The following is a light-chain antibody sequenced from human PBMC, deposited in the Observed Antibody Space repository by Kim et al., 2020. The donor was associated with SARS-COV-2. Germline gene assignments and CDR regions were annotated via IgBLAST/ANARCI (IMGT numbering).Light chain of an antibody. CDR2: QDS. Sequence: VSPGQTASITCSGDKLGDKYACWYQQKPGQSPVLVIYQDSKRPSGIPERFPGSNSGNTANLTISGTQAMDEADYYCQAWDSSTWVFGGGTQLTVL. V-gene: IGLV3-1*01. CDR1: KLGDKY. J-gene: IGLJ3*02. CDR3: QAWDSSTWV.